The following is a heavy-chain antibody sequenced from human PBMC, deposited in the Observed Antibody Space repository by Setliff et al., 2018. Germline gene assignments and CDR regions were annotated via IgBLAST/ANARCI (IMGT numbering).Heavy chain of an antibody. V-gene: IGHV3-30*02. CDR3: AKVKKPLVRGSGFDC. CDR1: GFPFSTYG. CDR2: IRFDGSYK. D-gene: IGHD3-10*01. Sequence: PGGSLRLSCAASGFPFSTYGMHWVRQAPGKGLEWVAFIRFDGSYKYYADSAKDRFTISRDNSKNTLYLQMSSLRGEDTAVYYCAKVKKPLVRGSGFDCWGQGTQVTV. J-gene: IGHJ4*02.